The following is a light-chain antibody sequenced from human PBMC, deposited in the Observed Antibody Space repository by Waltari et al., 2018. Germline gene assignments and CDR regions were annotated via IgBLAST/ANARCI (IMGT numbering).Light chain of an antibody. CDR1: QDISTF. CDR2: AAS. CDR3: QQSTTTPPCT. J-gene: IGKJ1*01. Sequence: DIQMTQSPSSLSASVGHTVTITSRASQDISTFLNRYKHKRGRAPRFLIYAASRLFSCVPLTFSGSESETVVTLTICSLQPEAFATYFGQQSTTTPPCTVSQATTVELK. V-gene: IGKV1-39*01.